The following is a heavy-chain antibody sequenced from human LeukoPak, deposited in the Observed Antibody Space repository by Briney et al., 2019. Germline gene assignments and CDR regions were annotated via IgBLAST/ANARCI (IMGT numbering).Heavy chain of an antibody. CDR2: ITRYSGAT. V-gene: IGHV1-2*02. D-gene: IGHD4-17*01. CDR3: ARGASGVYTVTTSWFDP. CDR1: GYIFSDYY. J-gene: IGHJ5*02. Sequence: ASVKVSCKASGYIFSDYYIHWVRQAPGRGFEWMGWITRYSGATKFAQKFQGRVTMTRDTSISTAYMELSRLRSDDTAVYYCARGASGVYTVTTSWFDPWGQGTLVTVSS.